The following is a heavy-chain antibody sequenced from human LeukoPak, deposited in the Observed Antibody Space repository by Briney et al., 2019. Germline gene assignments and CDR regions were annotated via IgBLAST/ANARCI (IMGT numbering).Heavy chain of an antibody. CDR2: TNHSGST. J-gene: IGHJ4*02. Sequence: KPSETLSLTRAVYGGSFSGYYWSWIRQPPGKGLEWIGETNHSGSTNYNPSLKSRVTISVDTSKNQFSLRLSSVTAADTAVYYCARGGMVRGVRFDYWGQGTLVTVSS. CDR1: GGSFSGYY. D-gene: IGHD3-10*01. CDR3: ARGGMVRGVRFDY. V-gene: IGHV4-34*01.